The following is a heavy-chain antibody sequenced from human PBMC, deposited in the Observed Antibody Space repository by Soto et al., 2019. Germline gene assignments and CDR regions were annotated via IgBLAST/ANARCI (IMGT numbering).Heavy chain of an antibody. CDR1: GFTFSTYW. CDR2: IRKDASVI. D-gene: IGHD2-2*01. CDR3: ARDLSPADGNRFYDAFDI. V-gene: IGHV3-7*01. Sequence: EVQLVESGGDLVQPGGSLRLSCAASGFTFSTYWMTWVRQAPGRGLEWVANIRKDASVIHYADSVEGRFTISRDNAKKSLYLKMSGLRAEDTAVYFCARDLSPADGNRFYDAFDIWGQGTVVTVSS. J-gene: IGHJ3*02.